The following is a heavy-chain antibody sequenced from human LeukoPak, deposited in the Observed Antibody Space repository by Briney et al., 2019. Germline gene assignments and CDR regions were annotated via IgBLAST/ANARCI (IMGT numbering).Heavy chain of an antibody. CDR2: INPNSGGT. CDR1: GYTFTGHY. Sequence: ASVKVSCKASGYTFTGHYMHWVRQAPGQGLEWMGWINPNSGGTNYAQKFQGRVTMTRDTSISTAYMELSRLRSDDTAVYYCARESIVVVVAATGIDYWGQGTLVTVSS. D-gene: IGHD2-15*01. J-gene: IGHJ4*02. CDR3: ARESIVVVVAATGIDY. V-gene: IGHV1-2*02.